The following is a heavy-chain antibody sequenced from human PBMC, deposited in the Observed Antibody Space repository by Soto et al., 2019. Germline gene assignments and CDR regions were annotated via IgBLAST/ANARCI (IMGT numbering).Heavy chain of an antibody. CDR1: GDTISTGGYS. CDR3: ARETYGYYVGYFDP. V-gene: IGHV4-30-2*01. J-gene: IGHJ5*02. D-gene: IGHD3-10*02. CDR2: TYHSGNP. Sequence: QLQLQESGSRLVKSSETLSLTCAVSGDTISTGGYSWAWIRQPPGKALEGIGHTYHSGNPYYNQSLKSRGIISVDRAKNQFSLKVRSVTAADTAVYYCARETYGYYVGYFDPWGQVTLVTVSS.